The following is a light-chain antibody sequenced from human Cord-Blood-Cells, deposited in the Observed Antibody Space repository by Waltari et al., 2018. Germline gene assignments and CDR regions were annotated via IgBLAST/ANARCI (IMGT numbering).Light chain of an antibody. V-gene: IGLV3-10*01. CDR3: YSTDSSGNHRV. Sequence: SYELTQPPSVSVSQGQTARITCSGDALPKKYAYWYQQKSGLAPVLFIYEYSKRPYGIPERFSGSSSGTMANLTISGAQVDDEAEYYCYSTDSSGNHRVFGGGTKLTVL. CDR1: ALPKKY. CDR2: EYS. J-gene: IGLJ3*02.